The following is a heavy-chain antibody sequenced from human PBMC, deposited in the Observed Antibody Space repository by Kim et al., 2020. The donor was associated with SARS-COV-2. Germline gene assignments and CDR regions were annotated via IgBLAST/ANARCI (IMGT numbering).Heavy chain of an antibody. CDR1: GFTFSSYA. CDR3: AKLPDSSSWYRNFAGYYYGMDV. V-gene: IGHV3-23*01. D-gene: IGHD6-13*01. J-gene: IGHJ6*02. Sequence: GGSLRLSCAASGFTFSSYAMSWVRQAPGKGLEWVSAISGSGGSTYYADSVKGRFTISRDNSKNTLYLQMNSLRAEDTAVYYCAKLPDSSSWYRNFAGYYYGMDVWGQGTTVTVSS. CDR2: ISGSGGST.